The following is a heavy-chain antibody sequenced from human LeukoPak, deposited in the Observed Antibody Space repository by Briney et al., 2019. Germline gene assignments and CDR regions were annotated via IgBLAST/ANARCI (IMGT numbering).Heavy chain of an antibody. Sequence: GGSLRLSCAASGFTFSSYAMSWVRQAPGKGLEWVSAISGSGGSTYYADSVKGRFTISRDNSKNTLYLQMNSLRAEDTAVYYCASLTTVTNWFDPWGQGTLVTVSS. CDR3: ASLTTVTNWFDP. CDR1: GFTFSSYA. J-gene: IGHJ5*02. D-gene: IGHD4-17*01. V-gene: IGHV3-23*01. CDR2: ISGSGGST.